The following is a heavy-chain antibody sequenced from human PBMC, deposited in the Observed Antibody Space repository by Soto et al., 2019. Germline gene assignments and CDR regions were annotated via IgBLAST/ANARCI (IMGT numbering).Heavy chain of an antibody. D-gene: IGHD6-13*01. V-gene: IGHV2-26*01. Sequence: QVTLKESGPVLVKPTETLTLTCTVSGFSLSNARVGVSWIRQPPGKALEWLAHIFSTDEKSYSTSLKSRLTLSKDTSKSQVVLTMTNMDPVDTDTYYCARIITSGHSTSWYVDYWGQGTLVTVSS. CDR3: ARIITSGHSTSWYVDY. J-gene: IGHJ4*02. CDR1: GFSLSNARVG. CDR2: IFSTDEK.